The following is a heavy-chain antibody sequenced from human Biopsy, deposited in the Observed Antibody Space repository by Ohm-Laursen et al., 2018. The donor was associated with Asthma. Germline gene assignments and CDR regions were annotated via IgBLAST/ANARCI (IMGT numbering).Heavy chain of an antibody. V-gene: IGHV3-9*01. CDR3: AKVRSDWVITESFDY. Sequence: SLRLSCAASGFKFDEYTMHWVRQAPGTGLEWVSGISWNSATIGYADSVEGRFTISRDNAKNSVFLHMDSLRPEDTAFYYCAKVRSDWVITESFDYWGQGVLVTVSS. J-gene: IGHJ4*02. CDR1: GFKFDEYT. D-gene: IGHD3-22*01. CDR2: ISWNSATI.